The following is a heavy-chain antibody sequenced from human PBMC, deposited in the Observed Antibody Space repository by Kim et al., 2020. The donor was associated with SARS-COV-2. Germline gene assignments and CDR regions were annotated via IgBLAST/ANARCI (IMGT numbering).Heavy chain of an antibody. J-gene: IGHJ2*01. V-gene: IGHV6-1*01. D-gene: IGHD6-19*01. CDR3: ARAEAVAGSPFDL. Sequence: YAVPEKSRITISPDTSKNQFSLQLNSVTPEDTAVYYCARAEAVAGSPFDLWGRGTLVTVSS.